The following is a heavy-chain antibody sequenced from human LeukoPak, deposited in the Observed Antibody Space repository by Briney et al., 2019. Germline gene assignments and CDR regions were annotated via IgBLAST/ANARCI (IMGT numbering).Heavy chain of an antibody. Sequence: PSETLSLTCSVSGGSISSYYWSWVRQPPGKELEWIGYVFYSGSTSYNPSLKSRVTISVDTSKNQFSLKLTSMTAGATAAYYCARRRGSSWNYFDYWGQGTLVTVSS. D-gene: IGHD6-13*01. CDR2: VFYSGST. CDR3: ARRRGSSWNYFDY. CDR1: GGSISSYY. J-gene: IGHJ4*02. V-gene: IGHV4-59*08.